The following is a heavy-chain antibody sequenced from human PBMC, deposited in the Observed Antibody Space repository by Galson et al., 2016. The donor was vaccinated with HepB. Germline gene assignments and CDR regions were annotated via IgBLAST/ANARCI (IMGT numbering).Heavy chain of an antibody. Sequence: SLRLSCAVSGFKFDDYTMHWVRQPPGKGLEWVSLIAWDVRGTFYADSVRGRFIISRDNSKDSLSLQMNSLRSEDSALYYCVRGVASYYYDVDVWGQGTTVTVSS. J-gene: IGHJ6*02. CDR1: GFKFDDYT. CDR2: IAWDVRGT. D-gene: IGHD3-10*01. CDR3: VRGVASYYYDVDV. V-gene: IGHV3-43*01.